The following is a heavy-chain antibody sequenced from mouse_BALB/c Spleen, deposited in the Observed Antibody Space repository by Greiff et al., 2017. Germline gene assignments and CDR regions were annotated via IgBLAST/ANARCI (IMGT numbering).Heavy chain of an antibody. J-gene: IGHJ4*01. Sequence: VQLQQSGAELAKPGASVKMSCKASGYTFTSYWMHWVKQRPGQGLEWIGYINPSTGYTEYNQKFKDKATLTADKSSSTAYMQLSSLTSEDSAVYYCARLHYYAMDYWGQGTSVTVSS. CDR1: GYTFTSYW. CDR3: ARLHYYAMDY. V-gene: IGHV1-7*01. CDR2: INPSTGYT.